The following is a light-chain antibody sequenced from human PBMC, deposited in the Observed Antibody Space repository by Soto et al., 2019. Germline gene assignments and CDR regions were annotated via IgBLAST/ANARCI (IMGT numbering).Light chain of an antibody. Sequence: AIRMTQSPSSFSASTGDRVTITCRASQGISSYLAWYQQKPGKAPKLLIYAASTLQSGVPSRFSGSGSGTDFTLTIGCLQSEDFATYYCQQYYSYPIFTFGPGTKVDIK. CDR3: QQYYSYPIFT. CDR2: AAS. CDR1: QGISSY. V-gene: IGKV1-8*01. J-gene: IGKJ3*01.